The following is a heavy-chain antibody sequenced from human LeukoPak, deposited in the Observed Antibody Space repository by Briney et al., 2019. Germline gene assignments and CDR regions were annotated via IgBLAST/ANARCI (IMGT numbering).Heavy chain of an antibody. CDR3: AKDLRSGYDPSGFDY. Sequence: GGSLRLSCAASGFTFSSYGMHWIRQAPGKGLEWVAVISYDGSNKYYADSVKGRFTISRDNSKNTLYLQMNSLRAEDTAVYYCAKDLRSGYDPSGFDYWGQGTLVTVSS. CDR1: GFTFSSYG. V-gene: IGHV3-30*18. D-gene: IGHD5-12*01. CDR2: ISYDGSNK. J-gene: IGHJ4*02.